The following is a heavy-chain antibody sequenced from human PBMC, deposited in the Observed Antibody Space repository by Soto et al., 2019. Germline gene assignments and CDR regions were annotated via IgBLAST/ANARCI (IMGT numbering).Heavy chain of an antibody. CDR1: GYTFTDYY. Sequence: ASVKVSCKASGYTFTDYYMHWVRQAPGQGLEWVGWINPNSGATSYAQRFQGRVTMTRDTSISTAYMELSRLTSDDTAVYYCAREGGDIVQMVYALPWYWGQGTLVTVS. D-gene: IGHD2-8*01. J-gene: IGHJ4*02. CDR2: INPNSGAT. CDR3: AREGGDIVQMVYALPWY. V-gene: IGHV1-2*02.